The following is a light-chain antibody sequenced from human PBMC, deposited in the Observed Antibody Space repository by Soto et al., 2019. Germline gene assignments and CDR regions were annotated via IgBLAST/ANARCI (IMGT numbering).Light chain of an antibody. CDR1: SSNIGSNY. J-gene: IGLJ2*01. Sequence: QSVLTQPPSASGTPGQRVTISCSGSSSNIGSNYVYWYQQLPGTAPNILIYRNNQRPSGVPDRFSGSKSGTSASLAISGLRSEDDADYYCAAWDDSLSADVVFGGGTKLTVL. CDR3: AAWDDSLSADVV. CDR2: RNN. V-gene: IGLV1-47*01.